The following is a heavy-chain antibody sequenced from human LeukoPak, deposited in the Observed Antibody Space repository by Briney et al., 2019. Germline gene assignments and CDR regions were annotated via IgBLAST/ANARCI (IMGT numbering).Heavy chain of an antibody. CDR3: ARGRNDGDAFDI. CDR1: GGSISSGGYS. V-gene: IGHV4-30-2*01. CDR2: IYHSGST. D-gene: IGHD1-14*01. Sequence: SQTLSLTCAVSGGSISSGGYSWSWIRQPPGKGQEWIGYIYHSGSTYYNPSLKSRVTISVDRSKNQFSLKLSSVTAADTAVYYCARGRNDGDAFDIWGQGTMVTVSS. J-gene: IGHJ3*02.